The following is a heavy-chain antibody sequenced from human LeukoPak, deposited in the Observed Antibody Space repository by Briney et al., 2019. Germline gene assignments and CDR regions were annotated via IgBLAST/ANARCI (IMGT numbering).Heavy chain of an antibody. Sequence: GGSLRLSCAASGFTFSSYWMRWVRQAPGKGLVWVSRINSDGSSTSYADSVKGRFTISRDNAKNTLYLQMNSLRADDTAVYYCARTVSPLGSDMDVWGKGTTVTVSS. CDR1: GFTFSSYW. CDR2: INSDGSST. CDR3: ARTVSPLGSDMDV. J-gene: IGHJ6*03. D-gene: IGHD3-10*01. V-gene: IGHV3-74*01.